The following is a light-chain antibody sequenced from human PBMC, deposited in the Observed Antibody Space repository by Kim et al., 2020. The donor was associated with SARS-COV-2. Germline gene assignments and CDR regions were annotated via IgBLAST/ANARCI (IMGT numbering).Light chain of an antibody. CDR3: NSRDSNDNLL. J-gene: IGLJ2*01. V-gene: IGLV3-19*01. Sequence: ACRPTVTFTSHGATLRTYLATCYPQQPGHAPLLVFYCKNTRPSGIPDRFSVSTSPNTASLTITAPQADDEAHSYCNSRDSNDNLLFGGGTQLTVL. CDR2: CKN. CDR1: TLRTYL.